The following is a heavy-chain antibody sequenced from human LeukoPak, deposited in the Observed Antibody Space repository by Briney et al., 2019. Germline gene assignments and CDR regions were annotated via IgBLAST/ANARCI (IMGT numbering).Heavy chain of an antibody. D-gene: IGHD3-16*02. Sequence: GGSLRLSCAASGFSFSTYAMSWVRRAPGKGLEWVSGVNGNGGSTSYADSVKGRFTIFRDNSKNTVYLQMNSLRVEDTAVYYCAKSLYGGCDYWGQGTVVTVSS. J-gene: IGHJ4*02. CDR1: GFSFSTYA. CDR2: VNGNGGST. V-gene: IGHV3-23*01. CDR3: AKSLYGGCDY.